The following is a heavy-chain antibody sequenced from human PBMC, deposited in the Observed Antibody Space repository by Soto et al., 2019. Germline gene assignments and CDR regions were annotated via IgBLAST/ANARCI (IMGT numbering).Heavy chain of an antibody. CDR1: GFTFSSYG. V-gene: IGHV3-30*18. CDR3: AKDTSPILNNWFDP. Sequence: QVQLVESGGGVVQPGRSLRLSCAASGFTFSSYGMHWVRQAPGKGLEWVAVISYDGSNKYYADSVKGRFTISRENSKTTLYLQRNILRAEDTAVYCCAKDTSPILNNWFDPWGQGTLVTVSS. J-gene: IGHJ5*02. CDR2: ISYDGSNK. D-gene: IGHD2-2*01.